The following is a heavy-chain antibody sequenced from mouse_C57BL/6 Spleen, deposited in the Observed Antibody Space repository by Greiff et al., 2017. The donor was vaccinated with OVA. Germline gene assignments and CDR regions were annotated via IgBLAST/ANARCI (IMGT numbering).Heavy chain of an antibody. D-gene: IGHD2-4*01. J-gene: IGHJ3*01. V-gene: IGHV1-54*01. CDR3: AIYYDYDWFAY. Sequence: VMLVESGAELVRPGTSVKVSCKASGYAFTNYLIEWVKQRPGQGLEWIGVINPGSGGTNYNEKFKGKATLTADKSSSTAYMQLSSLTSEDSAVYFCAIYYDYDWFAYWGQGTLVTVSA. CDR2: INPGSGGT. CDR1: GYAFTNYL.